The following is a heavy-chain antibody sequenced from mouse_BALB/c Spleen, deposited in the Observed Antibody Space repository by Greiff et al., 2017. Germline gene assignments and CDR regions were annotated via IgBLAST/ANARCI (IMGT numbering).Heavy chain of an antibody. D-gene: IGHD1-1*01. CDR1: GYSFTSYW. J-gene: IGHJ4*01. Sequence: VQGVESGPQLVRPGASVKISCKASGYSFTSYWMHWVKQRPGQGLEWIGMIDPSDSETRLNQKFKDKATLTVDKSSSTAYMQLSSPTSEDSAVYYCARGGLLRFMDYWGQGTSVTVSS. V-gene: IGHV1S126*01. CDR2: IDPSDSET. CDR3: ARGGLLRFMDY.